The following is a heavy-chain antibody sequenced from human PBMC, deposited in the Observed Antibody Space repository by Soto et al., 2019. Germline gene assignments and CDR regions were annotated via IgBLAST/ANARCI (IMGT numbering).Heavy chain of an antibody. J-gene: IGHJ4*02. CDR1: GDSVASNRAA. CDR2: TYYRSEWKN. Sequence: SQTLSLSCVISGDSVASNRAAWYCVIQSPSRVLEWLGRTYYRSEWKNDYALSVNSRITINPDTSKNQLSLQLSSVTPEDTAGYYCVRGVDASFDYWGREPWSPSPQ. CDR3: VRGVDASFDY. D-gene: IGHD2-2*01. V-gene: IGHV6-1*01.